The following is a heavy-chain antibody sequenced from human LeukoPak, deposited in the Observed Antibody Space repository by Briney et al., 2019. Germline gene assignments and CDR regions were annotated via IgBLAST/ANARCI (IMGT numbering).Heavy chain of an antibody. V-gene: IGHV3-23*01. CDR3: AKDAAGPEY. CDR2: ISASGSNT. Sequence: QPGGSLRLSCAASGLTFRSYSMSWVRQAPGKGLYWVSGISASGSNTYYADSVKGRFTISRDNSKNTLYLQMSSLSAEDTAVYYCAKDAAGPEYWGQGTLVTVSS. CDR1: GLTFRSYS. D-gene: IGHD6-13*01. J-gene: IGHJ4*02.